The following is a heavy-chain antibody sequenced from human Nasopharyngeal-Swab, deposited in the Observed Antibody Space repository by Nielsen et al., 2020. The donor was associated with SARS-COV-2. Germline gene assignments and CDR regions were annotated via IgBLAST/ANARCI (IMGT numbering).Heavy chain of an antibody. V-gene: IGHV1-18*04. CDR3: ARRVGRYSSSSPSGFYYYMDV. Sequence: ASVKVSCKASGYTFTSYGISWVRQAPGQGLEWMGWISAYNGNTNYAQKLQGRVTMTTDTSTSTAYMELRSLRSDDTAVYYCARRVGRYSSSSPSGFYYYMDVWGKGTTVTVSS. J-gene: IGHJ6*03. D-gene: IGHD6-6*01. CDR2: ISAYNGNT. CDR1: GYTFTSYG.